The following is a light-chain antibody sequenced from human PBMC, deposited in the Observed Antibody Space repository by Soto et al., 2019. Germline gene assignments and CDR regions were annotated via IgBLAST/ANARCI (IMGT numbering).Light chain of an antibody. CDR2: LAS. Sequence: EIVMTQSPLSLTVTPGEPASISCKSSQSLQPNNGNTLLDWYMQKPGQSPQLLIYLASRRAPGAPDRVSGSGSGTDFTLRLSTVEADDAAIYYCMQALQTPRTFGQGNKLEI. V-gene: IGKV2-28*01. J-gene: IGKJ1*01. CDR3: MQALQTPRT. CDR1: QSLQPNNGNTL.